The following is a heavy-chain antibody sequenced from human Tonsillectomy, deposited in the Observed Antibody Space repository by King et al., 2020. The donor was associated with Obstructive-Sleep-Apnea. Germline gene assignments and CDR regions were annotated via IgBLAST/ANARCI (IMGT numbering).Heavy chain of an antibody. CDR3: AREVSSVDTAMVTVRPRDV. J-gene: IGHJ6*02. CDR2: ISYDGSNK. Sequence: QVQLVESGGGVVQPGRSLRLSCAASGFTFSSYAMHWVRQAPGKGLEWVAVISYDGSNKYYADSVKGRFTISRDNSKNTLYLQMNSLRAEDTAVYYCAREVSSVDTAMVTVRPRDVWGQGTTVTVSS. CDR1: GFTFSSYA. V-gene: IGHV3-30*04. D-gene: IGHD5-18*01.